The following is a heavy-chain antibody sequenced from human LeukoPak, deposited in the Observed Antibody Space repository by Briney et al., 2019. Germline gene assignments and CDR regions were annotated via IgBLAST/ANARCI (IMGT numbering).Heavy chain of an antibody. CDR1: GNYW. D-gene: IGHD4-17*01. V-gene: IGHV3-74*01. J-gene: IGHJ6*02. CDR3: AKAATVTPWYYYGMDV. CDR2: INSDGSWT. Sequence: PGGSLRLSCAASGNYWMHWVRQVPGKGLVWVSHINSDGSWTSYADSVKGRFTISRDNAKDSLYLQMNSLRAEDTALYYCAKAATVTPWYYYGMDVWGQGTTVTVSS.